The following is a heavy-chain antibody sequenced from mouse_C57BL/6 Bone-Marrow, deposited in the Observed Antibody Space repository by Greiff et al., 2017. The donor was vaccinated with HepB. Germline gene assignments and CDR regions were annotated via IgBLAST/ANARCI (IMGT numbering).Heavy chain of an antibody. CDR3: ARHRRSSWFAY. J-gene: IGHJ3*01. V-gene: IGHV5-6*01. CDR1: GFNFSSYG. Sequence: EVQVVESGGDLVKPGGSLKLSCAASGFNFSSYGMSWVRQTPDKRLEWVATISSGGSYTYYPDSVKGRFTISRDNAKNTLYLQMSSLKSEDTAMYYCARHRRSSWFAYWGQGTLVTVSA. CDR2: ISSGGSYT.